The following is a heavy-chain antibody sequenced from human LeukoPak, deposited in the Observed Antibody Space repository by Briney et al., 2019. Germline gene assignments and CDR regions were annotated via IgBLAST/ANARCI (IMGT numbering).Heavy chain of an antibody. CDR3: ARARSFGVVTPDWFDP. J-gene: IGHJ5*02. CDR2: ISAYNGNT. Sequence: GASVKVSCKASGYTFTSYGISWVRQAPGQGLEWMGWISAYNGNTNYAQKLQGRVTMSTDTSKSTAYMELKSLRSDDTAVYYCARARSFGVVTPDWFDPCGQGTLDTVSS. V-gene: IGHV1-18*01. CDR1: GYTFTSYG. D-gene: IGHD3-3*01.